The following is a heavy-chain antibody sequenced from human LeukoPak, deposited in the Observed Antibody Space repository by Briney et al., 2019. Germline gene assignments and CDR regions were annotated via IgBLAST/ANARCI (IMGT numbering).Heavy chain of an antibody. CDR1: GYSFSAAW. Sequence: GGPLRLSCEASGYSFSAAWMTWVRQAPGKGLEWVATIKNDGSDKYYVDSVKGRFTLSRDNAKNLVYLQMNSLRVEDTAVYYCVNLGYSDGGQGTLVTVSS. CDR3: VNLGYSD. J-gene: IGHJ4*02. CDR2: IKNDGSDK. D-gene: IGHD5-12*01. V-gene: IGHV3-7*01.